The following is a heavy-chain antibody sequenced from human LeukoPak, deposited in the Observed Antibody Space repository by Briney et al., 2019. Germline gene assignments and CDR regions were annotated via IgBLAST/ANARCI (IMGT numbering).Heavy chain of an antibody. CDR1: GFIFSNYG. Sequence: GGSLRLSCAASGFIFSNYGMHWVRQAPGKGLEWVSAIGTAGDTYYADSVKGRFTISRDNSKNTLYLQMNSLRAEDTAVYYCARGISSRAFDYWGQGTLVTVSS. V-gene: IGHV3-NL1*01. J-gene: IGHJ4*02. CDR2: IGTAGDT. D-gene: IGHD6-13*01. CDR3: ARGISSRAFDY.